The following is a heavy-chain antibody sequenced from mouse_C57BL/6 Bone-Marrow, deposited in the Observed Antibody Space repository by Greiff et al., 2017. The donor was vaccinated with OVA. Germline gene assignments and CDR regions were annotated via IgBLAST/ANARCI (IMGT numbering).Heavy chain of an antibody. CDR3: ARTTGEGSSYGY. D-gene: IGHD1-1*01. J-gene: IGHJ2*01. Sequence: QVQLQQPGAELVMPGASVKLSCKASGYTFTSYWMHWVKQRPGQGLEWIGEIDPSDSYTNYNQKFKGKSTLTVDKSSSTAYMQLSSLTSEDSAVYYCARTTGEGSSYGYWGQGTTLTVSS. CDR1: GYTFTSYW. V-gene: IGHV1-69*01. CDR2: IDPSDSYT.